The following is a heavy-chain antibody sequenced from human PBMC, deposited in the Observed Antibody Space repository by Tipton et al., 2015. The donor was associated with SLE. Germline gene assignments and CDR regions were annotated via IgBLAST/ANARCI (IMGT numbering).Heavy chain of an antibody. D-gene: IGHD6-6*01. V-gene: IGHV4-61*09. Sequence: TLSLTCTVSGDSISSGSNYWNWIRQPAGKGLEWIGHIYTSGTTYYNPSLKSRATISVDTSKNQFSLKINSVPAADTAVYYCARIPYPSIAGLDWGQGTLVTVSS. CDR1: GDSISSGSNY. J-gene: IGHJ4*02. CDR2: IYTSGTT. CDR3: ARIPYPSIAGLD.